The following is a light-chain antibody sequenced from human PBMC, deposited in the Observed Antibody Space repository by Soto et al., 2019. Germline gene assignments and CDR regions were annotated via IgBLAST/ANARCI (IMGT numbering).Light chain of an antibody. CDR2: EGT. J-gene: IGLJ2*01. V-gene: IGLV2-14*01. Sequence: QSALTQPASVSGSPGQSITISCTGTSSDICRYKFVSWFQQHPGKAPKLMIFEGTNRPSGVSNRFSGSKSGNTASLTISGLQAEDEAIYFCSSSTNTNTLVIFGGGTKLTVL. CDR1: SSDICRYKF. CDR3: SSSTNTNTLVI.